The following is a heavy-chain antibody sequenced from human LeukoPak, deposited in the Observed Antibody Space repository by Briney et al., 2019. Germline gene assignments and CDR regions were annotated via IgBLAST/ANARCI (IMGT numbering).Heavy chain of an antibody. CDR2: LYHSGST. CDR3: ARVNSGKRPSNWFDP. Sequence: SETLSLTCTVSGYSISSGYYWGWIRQPPGKGLVWIGSLYHSGSTYYYPSLKSRVTISVDTSKNQVSLKLSSVTAADTAVYYCARVNSGKRPSNWFDPWGQGTLVTVSS. D-gene: IGHD1-26*01. CDR1: GYSISSGYY. J-gene: IGHJ5*02. V-gene: IGHV4-38-2*02.